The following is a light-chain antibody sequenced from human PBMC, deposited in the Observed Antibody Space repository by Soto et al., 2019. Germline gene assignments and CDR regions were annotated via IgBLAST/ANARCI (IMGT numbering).Light chain of an antibody. CDR2: GNS. V-gene: IGLV1-40*01. Sequence: QAVVTQPPSVSGARGQRVTISCTGCSSNIGAGYDVHWYQQLPVTAPKLLIYGNSNRPSGVPDRVSGSKSGTSASLAITGLQAEDEADYYCQSYDSSLSVVFGGGTKVTVL. CDR1: SSNIGAGYD. J-gene: IGLJ3*02. CDR3: QSYDSSLSVV.